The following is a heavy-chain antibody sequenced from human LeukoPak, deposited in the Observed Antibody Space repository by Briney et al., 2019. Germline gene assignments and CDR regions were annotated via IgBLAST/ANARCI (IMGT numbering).Heavy chain of an antibody. CDR3: ARDWKGDDFWSGSVDY. D-gene: IGHD3-3*01. CDR2: ISYDGSNK. CDR1: GFTFSSYA. Sequence: GRSLRLSCAASGFTFSSYAMHWVRQAPGKGREWVAVISYDGSNKYYADSVKGRFTISRDNSKNTLYLQMNSLRAEATAVYYCARDWKGDDFWSGSVDYWGQGTLVTVSS. V-gene: IGHV3-30-3*01. J-gene: IGHJ4*02.